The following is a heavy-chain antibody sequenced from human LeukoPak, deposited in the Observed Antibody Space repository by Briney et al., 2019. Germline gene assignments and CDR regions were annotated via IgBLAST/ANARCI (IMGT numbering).Heavy chain of an antibody. V-gene: IGHV3-23*01. Sequence: PGGSLRLSCAASGFTFSNYAMSWVRQAPGKGLEWVSAISGSGGSTYYADSVKGRFTISRDNSKNTLYLQMNSLRAEDTAVYYCAKTFVVVVAAGDAFDIWGQGTMVTVSS. D-gene: IGHD2-15*01. CDR1: GFTFSNYA. CDR2: ISGSGGST. CDR3: AKTFVVVVAAGDAFDI. J-gene: IGHJ3*02.